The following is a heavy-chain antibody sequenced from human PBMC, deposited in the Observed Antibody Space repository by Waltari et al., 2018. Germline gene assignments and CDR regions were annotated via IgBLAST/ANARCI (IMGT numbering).Heavy chain of an antibody. V-gene: IGHV5-10-1*01. CDR1: GYSFTSHW. J-gene: IGHJ4*02. D-gene: IGHD2-2*01. CDR2: IDPSDSFR. Sequence: EVQLVQSGAEVKKPEESLRISREGSGYSFTSHWIRWGRQMPGKGLEWVGRIDPSDSFRNYGPAFEGHVTISVDQSLRTAYLQWDSLKASDTAIYYCVRHRTTYPLEIDYWGQGTLVTVSS. CDR3: VRHRTTYPLEIDY.